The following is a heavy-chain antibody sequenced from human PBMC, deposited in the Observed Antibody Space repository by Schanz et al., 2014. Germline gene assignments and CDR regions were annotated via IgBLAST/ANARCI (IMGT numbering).Heavy chain of an antibody. CDR1: GYSFSDYF. CDR3: ARGGVVVLPPGTVKKGNDY. J-gene: IGHJ4*02. Sequence: QVQLVQSGAEVKKPGSSMKVSCKTSGYSFSDYFIHWVRQAPGQGLEWMGWLNPDSGETLYAQRFQGRVTLTRDTSIRTAYMDLRSLLSDDAAVYFCARGGVVVLPPGTVKKGNDYWGQGTLVTVSS. V-gene: IGHV1-2*02. D-gene: IGHD2-15*01. CDR2: LNPDSGET.